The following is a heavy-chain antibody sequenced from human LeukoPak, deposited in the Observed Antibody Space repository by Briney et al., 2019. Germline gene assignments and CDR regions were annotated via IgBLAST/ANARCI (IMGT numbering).Heavy chain of an antibody. V-gene: IGHV1-2*02. J-gene: IGHJ4*02. Sequence: VASVKVSCKASGYTFTGYYMHWVRQAPGQGLEWMGWINPNSGGTNYAQKFQGRVTMTRDTSISTAYMELSRLRSGDTAVYYCARDRLKRGSYVSDYWGQGTLVTVSS. D-gene: IGHD1-26*01. CDR2: INPNSGGT. CDR3: ARDRLKRGSYVSDY. CDR1: GYTFTGYY.